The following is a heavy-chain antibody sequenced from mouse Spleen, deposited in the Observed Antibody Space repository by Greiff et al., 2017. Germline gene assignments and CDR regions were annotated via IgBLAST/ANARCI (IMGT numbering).Heavy chain of an antibody. Sequence: QVQLQQSGPELVKPGASVKLSCKASGYTFTSYDINWVKQRPGQGLEWIGWIYPRDGSTKYNEKFKGKATLTVNKSSSTAYMELRSLTSEDSAVYYCARRVDWYFDVWGAGTTVTVSS. CDR1: GYTFTSYD. CDR2: IYPRDGST. CDR3: ARRVDWYFDV. J-gene: IGHJ1*01. V-gene: IGHV1-85*01.